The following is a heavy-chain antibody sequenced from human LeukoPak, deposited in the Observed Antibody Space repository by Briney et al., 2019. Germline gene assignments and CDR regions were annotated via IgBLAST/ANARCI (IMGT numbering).Heavy chain of an antibody. Sequence: LSGGSLRLSCAASGFTFSSYEMNWVRQAPGKGLEWVSYISSSGSTIYYADSVKGRFTISRDNSKNTVYLQMNSLRAEDTAVYYCAELGITMIGGVWGKGTTVTISS. CDR3: AELGITMIGGV. J-gene: IGHJ6*04. D-gene: IGHD3-10*02. CDR1: GFTFSSYE. CDR2: ISSSGSTI. V-gene: IGHV3-48*03.